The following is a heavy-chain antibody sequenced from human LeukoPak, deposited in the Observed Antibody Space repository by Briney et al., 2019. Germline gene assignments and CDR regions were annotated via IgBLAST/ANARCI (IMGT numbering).Heavy chain of an antibody. D-gene: IGHD2-15*01. CDR1: GYSISSGYY. V-gene: IGHV4-38-2*02. J-gene: IGHJ4*02. CDR3: ASLVVVAALAYFDY. CDR2: IYHSGST. Sequence: SETLSLTCTVSGYSISSGYYWGWIRQPPGKGLEWIGSIYHSGSTYYNPSLKSRVTISVDTSKNQFSLKLSSVTAADTAVYYCASLVVVAALAYFDYWGQGTLVTVSS.